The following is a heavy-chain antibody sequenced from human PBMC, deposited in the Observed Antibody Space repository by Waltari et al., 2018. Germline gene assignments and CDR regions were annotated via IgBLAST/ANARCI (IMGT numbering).Heavy chain of an antibody. CDR2: INPTRGGT. CDR3: ATSTRGYSGYVGY. D-gene: IGHD5-12*01. Sequence: QVQLVQSGAEVKKPGASVKVSCKASGYTFTGYYMHWVRQAPGQGLEWMGRINPTRGGTNYAQKLQGRVTMTRDTSISTAYMELSRLRSDDTAVYYCATSTRGYSGYVGYWGQGTLVTVSS. CDR1: GYTFTGYY. V-gene: IGHV1-2*06. J-gene: IGHJ4*02.